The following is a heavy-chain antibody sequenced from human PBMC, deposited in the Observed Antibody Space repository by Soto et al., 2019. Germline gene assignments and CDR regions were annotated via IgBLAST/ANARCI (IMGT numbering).Heavy chain of an antibody. CDR1: GFTFSSYS. J-gene: IGHJ1*01. D-gene: IGHD4-17*01. Sequence: GGSLRLSCAASGFTFSSYSMNWVRQAPGKGLEWVSSISSSRSYIYYADSVKGRFTISRDNAKNSLYLQMNSLRAEDTAVYYCARASGDYEYFQHWGQGTLVTVSS. CDR3: ARASGDYEYFQH. V-gene: IGHV3-21*01. CDR2: ISSSRSYI.